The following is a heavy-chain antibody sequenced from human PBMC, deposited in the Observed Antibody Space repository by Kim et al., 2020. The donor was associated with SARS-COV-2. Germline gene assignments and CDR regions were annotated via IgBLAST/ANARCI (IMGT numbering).Heavy chain of an antibody. CDR1: GGTFSSYA. V-gene: IGHV1-69*13. J-gene: IGHJ3*02. CDR3: ARGPLTRPLYYYDSSGYYRGAFDI. D-gene: IGHD3-22*01. CDR2: IIPIFGTA. Sequence: SVKVSCKASGGTFSSYAISWVRQAPGQGLEWMGGIIPIFGTANYAQKFQGRVTITADESTSTAYMELSSLRSEDTAVYYCARGPLTRPLYYYDSSGYYRGAFDIWGQGTMVTVSS.